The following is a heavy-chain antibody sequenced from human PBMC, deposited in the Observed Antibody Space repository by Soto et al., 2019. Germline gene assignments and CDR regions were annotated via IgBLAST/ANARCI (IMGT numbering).Heavy chain of an antibody. CDR3: AKADGEQWLLPHLEN. CDR1: GFNFNKYA. J-gene: IGHJ4*02. V-gene: IGHV3-23*01. Sequence: EVQLLESGGDLVRPGESLRLSCAASGFNFNKYAMSWVRQAPGEGLEWVSGISCCVGTASYADSVKGRFTIARDDSKNTLFLHMNSLRVEDTAEFYCAKADGEQWLLPHLENWGRGTLVAVS. D-gene: IGHD6-19*01. CDR2: ISCCVGTA.